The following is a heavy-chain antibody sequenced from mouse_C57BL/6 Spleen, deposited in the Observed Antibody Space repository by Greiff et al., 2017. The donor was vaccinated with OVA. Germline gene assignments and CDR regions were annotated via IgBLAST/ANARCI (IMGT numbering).Heavy chain of an antibody. D-gene: IGHD2-2*01. CDR3: ARNGYDWGYFDY. CDR2: IYPGGGYT. V-gene: IGHV1-63*01. Sequence: VQLKESGAELVRPGPSVKMSCKASGYTFTNYWIGWAKQRPGHGLEWIGDIYPGGGYTNYNEKFKGKATLTADKSSSTAYMQFSSLTSEDSAIYYCARNGYDWGYFDYWGQGTTLTVSS. CDR1: GYTFTNYW. J-gene: IGHJ2*01.